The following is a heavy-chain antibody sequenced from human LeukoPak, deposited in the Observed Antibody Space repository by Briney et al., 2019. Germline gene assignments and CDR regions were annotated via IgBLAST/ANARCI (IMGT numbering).Heavy chain of an antibody. Sequence: GGSLRLSCAASGFTFSSYAMSWVRQAPGQGLEWVSAISGSGGSTYYADSVKGRFTISRDNSKNTLYLQMNSLRAEDTAVYYCAKDSRYYDSSGLFEYWGQGTLVTVSS. CDR1: GFTFSSYA. CDR3: AKDSRYYDSSGLFEY. J-gene: IGHJ4*02. V-gene: IGHV3-23*01. CDR2: ISGSGGST. D-gene: IGHD3-22*01.